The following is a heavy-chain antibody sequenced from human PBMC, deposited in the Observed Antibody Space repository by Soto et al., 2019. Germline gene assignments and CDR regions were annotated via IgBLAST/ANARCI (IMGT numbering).Heavy chain of an antibody. CDR2: VYYTGTT. J-gene: IGHJ4*02. V-gene: IGHV4-59*01. CDR3: ARDLAAVPRAFDY. Sequence: PSETLSLTCTVSGGSISSDFYIWVRQPPGKVLEWIGSVYYTGTTDYNPSLKSRVTISVDTSKTQFSLNLRSVTAADTAVYYCARDLAAVPRAFDYWGRGTLVTVS. CDR1: GGSISSDF. D-gene: IGHD6-13*01.